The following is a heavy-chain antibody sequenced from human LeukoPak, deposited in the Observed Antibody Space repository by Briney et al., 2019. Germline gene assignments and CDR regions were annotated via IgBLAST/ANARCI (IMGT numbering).Heavy chain of an antibody. Sequence: GGSLRLSCAGSGFTFSSYAMIWVRQVPGKGLEWVSSISISSNYRYYADSVKGRFIISRDDAKKSLFLQINSLRAEDTAVYYCARGSVSGVVSRDAFNIWGQGTMVTVSS. V-gene: IGHV3-21*01. D-gene: IGHD3-3*01. CDR1: GFTFSSYA. CDR2: ISISSNYR. J-gene: IGHJ3*02. CDR3: ARGSVSGVVSRDAFNI.